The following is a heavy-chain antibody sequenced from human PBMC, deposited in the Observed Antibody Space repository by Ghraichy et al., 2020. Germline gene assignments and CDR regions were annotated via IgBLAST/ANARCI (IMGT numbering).Heavy chain of an antibody. J-gene: IGHJ6*02. V-gene: IGHV3-49*04. Sequence: GGSLRLSCTASGFTFGDYAMSWVRQAPGKGLEGVGFIRSKAYGGTTEYAASVKGRFTISRDDSKSIAYLQMNSLKTEDTAVYYCTRAELELLGDGMDVWGQGTTVTVSS. CDR1: GFTFGDYA. CDR2: IRSKAYGGTT. D-gene: IGHD1-7*01. CDR3: TRAELELLGDGMDV.